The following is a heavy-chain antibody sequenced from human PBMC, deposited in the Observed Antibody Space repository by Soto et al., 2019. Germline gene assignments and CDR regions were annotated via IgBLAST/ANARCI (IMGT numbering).Heavy chain of an antibody. V-gene: IGHV2-70*11. D-gene: IGHD3-3*01. CDR2: IDWDDAK. CDR1: GFSLSTSGVG. Sequence: SGPTLVNPTQTLTLTCTFSGFSLSTSGVGVGWIRQPPGKALEWLARIDWDDAKYFNTSLKTRLTVSKDTSKTQVVLTMTNMDSVDIGMFYCARMIFGRSGAYYFASWGQGILVTVSS. CDR3: ARMIFGRSGAYYFAS. J-gene: IGHJ4*02.